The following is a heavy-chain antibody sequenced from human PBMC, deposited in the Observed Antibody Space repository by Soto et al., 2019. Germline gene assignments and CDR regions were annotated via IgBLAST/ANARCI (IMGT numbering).Heavy chain of an antibody. J-gene: IGHJ6*02. Sequence: GASVKVSCKVSGYTLTELSMHWVRQAPGKGLEWTGGFDPEDGETIYAQKFQGRDTITEDTSTDTAYMELSSLRYEYTAVYYCATSGDNSGSYPCYYYYGMDVWGQGTTVTVSS. CDR2: FDPEDGET. CDR1: GYTLTELS. V-gene: IGHV1-24*01. CDR3: ATSGDNSGSYPCYYYYGMDV. D-gene: IGHD1-26*01.